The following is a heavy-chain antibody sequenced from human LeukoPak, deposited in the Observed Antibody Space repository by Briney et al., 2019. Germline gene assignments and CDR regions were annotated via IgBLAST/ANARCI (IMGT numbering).Heavy chain of an antibody. CDR3: ARGSFVRWRGFDY. Sequence: PSETLSLTCTVSGGSISSYYWSWIRQPAGKGLEWIGEINHSGSTNYNPSLKSRVAISVDTSKNQFSLKLSSVTAADTAVYYCARGSFVRWRGFDYWGQGTLVTVSS. J-gene: IGHJ4*02. CDR2: INHSGST. V-gene: IGHV4-34*01. D-gene: IGHD5-24*01. CDR1: GGSISSYY.